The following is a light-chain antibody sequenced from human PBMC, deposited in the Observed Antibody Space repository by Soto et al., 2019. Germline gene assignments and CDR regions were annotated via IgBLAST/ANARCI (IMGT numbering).Light chain of an antibody. CDR2: DAS. V-gene: IGKV3-11*01. Sequence: EIVLTQSPATLSLSPGERATLSCRASQSVSSYLAWYQQKPGQAPRLLIYDASNRATGIRARFSGSGSGTDFTLTISSLEPEYFAVYYCQQRSNWPGTFGQGTKVEIK. CDR3: QQRSNWPGT. J-gene: IGKJ1*01. CDR1: QSVSSY.